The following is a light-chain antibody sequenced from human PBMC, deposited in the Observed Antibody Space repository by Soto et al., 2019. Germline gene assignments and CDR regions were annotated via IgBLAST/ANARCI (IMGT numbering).Light chain of an antibody. J-gene: IGKJ4*01. CDR3: RQYGRSLGSA. Sequence: EIVLTQSPGTLSWSPGERASLSCRASQSVSSRHLAWYQHKPGQAPRLLIYAASSRATGSPDRFSGGGSGTDFTLTISRLQPEDFAVYYCRQYGRSLGSAIGGGTKADI. V-gene: IGKV3-20*01. CDR1: QSVSSRH. CDR2: AAS.